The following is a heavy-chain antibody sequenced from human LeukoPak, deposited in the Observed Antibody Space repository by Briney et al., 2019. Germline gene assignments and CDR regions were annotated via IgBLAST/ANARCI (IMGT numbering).Heavy chain of an antibody. D-gene: IGHD5-12*01. Sequence: PGGSLRLSCAASGFTFSSYSMNWVRQAPGKGLEWVSSISSSSSYIYYADSVKGRFTISRDNAKNSLYLQMNSLRAEDTAVYYCAREGDIVATIDYWGQGTLVTVSS. CDR1: GFTFSSYS. CDR2: ISSSSSYI. V-gene: IGHV3-21*04. CDR3: AREGDIVATIDY. J-gene: IGHJ4*02.